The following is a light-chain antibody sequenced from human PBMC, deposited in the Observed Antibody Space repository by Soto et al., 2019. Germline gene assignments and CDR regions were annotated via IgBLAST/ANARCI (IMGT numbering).Light chain of an antibody. CDR2: AAS. V-gene: IGKV3D-15*01. CDR3: KQYNDWVT. Sequence: EVVMTQSPATLSVSPGERATLSCRASQSVTSRLAWYQQKPGQAPRLLIYAASIRATGIPARFSGSGSGTEFTLTISSLQSEDFAVYYCKQYNDWVTFGGGTKVEIK. J-gene: IGKJ4*01. CDR1: QSVTSR.